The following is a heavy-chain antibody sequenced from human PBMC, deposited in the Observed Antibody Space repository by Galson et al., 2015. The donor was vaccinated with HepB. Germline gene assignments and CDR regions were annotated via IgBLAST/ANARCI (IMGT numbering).Heavy chain of an antibody. J-gene: IGHJ4*02. V-gene: IGHV1-69*13. CDR2: IIPIFGTA. D-gene: IGHD6-6*01. CDR1: GGTFSSYA. CDR3: ASHRPRAAQYDY. Sequence: SVKVSCKASGGTFSSYAISWVRQAPGQGLEWMGGIIPIFGTANYAQKFQGRVTITADESTSTAYMELSSLRSEDTAVYYCASHRPRAAQYDYWGQGTLVTVSS.